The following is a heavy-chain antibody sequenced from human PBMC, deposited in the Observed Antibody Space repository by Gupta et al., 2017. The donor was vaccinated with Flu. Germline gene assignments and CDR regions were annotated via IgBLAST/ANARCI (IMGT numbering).Heavy chain of an antibody. Sequence: EVQLVESGGGLVQPGGSLRLSCAASGFTFRRYEMNWVRQAPGKGLEWVSYISSSGSTIYYADSVKGRFTISRDNAKNSLYLQMNSLRAEDTAVYYCARADSSGRRFDYWGQGTLVTVSS. CDR1: GFTFRRYE. J-gene: IGHJ4*02. CDR2: ISSSGSTI. D-gene: IGHD3-22*01. V-gene: IGHV3-48*03. CDR3: ARADSSGRRFDY.